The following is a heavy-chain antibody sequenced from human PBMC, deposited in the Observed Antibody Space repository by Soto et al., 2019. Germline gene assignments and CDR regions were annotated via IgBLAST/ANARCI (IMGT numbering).Heavy chain of an antibody. V-gene: IGHV4-34*01. CDR2: INHSGST. D-gene: IGHD2-15*01. J-gene: IGHJ5*02. CDR3: ASNSRADVVVVAATRGWFDP. Sequence: SETLSLTCAVYGGSFSGYYWSWIRQPPGKGLEWIGEINHSGSTNYNPSLKSRVTISVDTSKNQFSLKLSSVTAADTAVYYCASNSRADVVVVAATRGWFDPWGQGTLVTVSS. CDR1: GGSFSGYY.